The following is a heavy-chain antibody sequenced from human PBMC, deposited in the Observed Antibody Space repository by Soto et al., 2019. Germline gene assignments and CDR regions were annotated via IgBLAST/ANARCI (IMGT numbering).Heavy chain of an antibody. V-gene: IGHV3-21*01. CDR1: GFTFSSYS. Sequence: GSLRLSCAASGFTFSSYSMNWVRQAPGKGLEWVSSISSSSSYIYYADSVKGRFTISRDNAKNSLYLQMNSLRAEDTAVYYCARYCSSTSCYLSYYYYGMDVWGQGTTVTVSS. CDR2: ISSSSSYI. CDR3: ARYCSSTSCYLSYYYYGMDV. J-gene: IGHJ6*02. D-gene: IGHD2-2*01.